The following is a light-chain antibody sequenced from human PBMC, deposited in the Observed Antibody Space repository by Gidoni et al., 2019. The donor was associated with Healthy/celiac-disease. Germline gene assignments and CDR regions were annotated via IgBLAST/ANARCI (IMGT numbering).Light chain of an antibody. V-gene: IGLV1-40*01. CDR1: SSNSGAGYE. J-gene: IGLJ3*02. CDR2: GNS. CDR3: QSYDSSLSGWV. Sequence: QSVLTQPPSVSGAPGQRVTISCTGCSSNSGAGYEVHWYQQLPGTAPKLPIYGNSNRPSGVPDRFAGSKSGTSASLAITGLQAEDEADYYCQSYDSSLSGWVFGGGTKLTVL.